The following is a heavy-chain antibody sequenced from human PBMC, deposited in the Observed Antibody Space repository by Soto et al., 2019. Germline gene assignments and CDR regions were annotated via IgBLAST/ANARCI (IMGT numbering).Heavy chain of an antibody. Sequence: PGGSLRLSCAASGFTFSGYGMHWVRQAPGKGLEWVAVISYDGSNKHYADSVKGRFTISRDNSKNTLYLQMNSLRAEDTAVYYCASEQLAVLRGVLDYWGQGTLVTVSS. CDR1: GFTFSGYG. J-gene: IGHJ4*02. CDR3: ASEQLAVLRGVLDY. D-gene: IGHD6-13*01. CDR2: ISYDGSNK. V-gene: IGHV3-30*03.